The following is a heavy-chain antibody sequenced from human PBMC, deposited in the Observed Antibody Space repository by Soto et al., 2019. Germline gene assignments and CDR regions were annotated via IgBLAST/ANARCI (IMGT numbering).Heavy chain of an antibody. CDR1: GYTFTSYG. CDR3: ARDRIAVAGTYYYYYYGMDV. CDR2: ISAYNGNT. D-gene: IGHD6-19*01. V-gene: IGHV1-18*04. Sequence: ASVKVSCKASGYTFTSYGMSWVRQAPGQGLEWMGWISAYNGNTNYAQKLQGRVTMTTDTSTSTAYMELRSLRSDDTAVYYCARDRIAVAGTYYYYYYGMDVWGQGTTVTVSS. J-gene: IGHJ6*02.